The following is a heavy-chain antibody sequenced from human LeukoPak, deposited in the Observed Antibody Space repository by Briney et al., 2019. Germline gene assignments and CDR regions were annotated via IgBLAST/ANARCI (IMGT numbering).Heavy chain of an antibody. Sequence: GGSLRLSCAASGFTFSSYSMNWVRQAPGKGLEWVSFISSSSSYIYYADSVRGRFTISRDDSKNTLYLQMNSLRAEDTAVYYCANLVGGGGNSVRGLAFDIWGQGTKVSVSS. V-gene: IGHV3-21*01. D-gene: IGHD4-23*01. CDR1: GFTFSSYS. J-gene: IGHJ3*02. CDR3: ANLVGGGGNSVRGLAFDI. CDR2: ISSSSSYI.